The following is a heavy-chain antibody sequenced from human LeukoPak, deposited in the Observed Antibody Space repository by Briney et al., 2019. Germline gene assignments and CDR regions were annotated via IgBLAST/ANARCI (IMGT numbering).Heavy chain of an antibody. CDR2: ISYDGSNK. D-gene: IGHD3-10*01. Sequence: GGSLRLYCAASGFTFSSYAMHWVRQAPGKGLEWVAVISYDGSNKYYADSVKGRFTISRDNSKNTLYLQMNSLRAEDTAVYYCARDTPYYYGSGSFCTNFDYWGQGTLVTVSS. J-gene: IGHJ4*02. CDR3: ARDTPYYYGSGSFCTNFDY. CDR1: GFTFSSYA. V-gene: IGHV3-30*04.